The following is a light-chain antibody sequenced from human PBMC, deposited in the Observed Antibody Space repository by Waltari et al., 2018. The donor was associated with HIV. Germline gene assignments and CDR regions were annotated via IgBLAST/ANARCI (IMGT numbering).Light chain of an antibody. V-gene: IGKV4-1*01. J-gene: IGKJ4*01. CDR2: WAS. CDR1: QSGLYSSNNKNY. Sequence: DIVMTQSPDSLVVSLCERATINCKSSQSGLYSSNNKNYLAWYQQKPGQPPKLLIYWASTRESGVPDRFSGCGSGTDFTLTISSLQAEDVAVYYCQQYYSTPLTFGGGTKVEIK. CDR3: QQYYSTPLT.